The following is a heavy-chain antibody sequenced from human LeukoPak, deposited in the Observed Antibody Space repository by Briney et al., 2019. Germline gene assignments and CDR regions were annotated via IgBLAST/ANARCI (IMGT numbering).Heavy chain of an antibody. CDR3: ARVGLALDY. V-gene: IGHV3-48*03. CDR1: GFTFSSYE. CDR2: ISSSGSTI. J-gene: IGHJ4*02. Sequence: GGSMRLSCAASGFTFSSYEMNWVRQAPGKGLEWVSYISSSGSTIYYADSVKGRFTISRDNAKNSLYLQMNSLRAEDAAVYYCARVGLALDYWGQGTLVTVSS. D-gene: IGHD3/OR15-3a*01.